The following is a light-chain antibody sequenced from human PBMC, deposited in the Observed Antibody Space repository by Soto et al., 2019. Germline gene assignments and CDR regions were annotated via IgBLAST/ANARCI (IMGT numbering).Light chain of an antibody. CDR2: GAS. Sequence: EIVMTQSPATLSVSPGERATLSCRASQSVRSNLAWYQQKPGQAPRLLIYGASTRATGIPARFSGSGSGTEVSLTLSSLQSEDSAVYYCKQYNNWPRTFGQGTKVEIK. J-gene: IGKJ1*01. CDR1: QSVRSN. V-gene: IGKV3-15*01. CDR3: KQYNNWPRT.